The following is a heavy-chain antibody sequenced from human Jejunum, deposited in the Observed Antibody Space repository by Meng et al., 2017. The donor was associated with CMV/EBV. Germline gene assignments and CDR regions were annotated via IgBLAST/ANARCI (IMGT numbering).Heavy chain of an antibody. V-gene: IGHV3-33*06. D-gene: IGHD2-21*01. J-gene: IGHJ5*01. CDR3: ANVEAPHCAGDCSLDS. Sequence: TFSTYGMHWVRQAPGKGLEWVAVIWYDGSNKYYADSVKGRFTISRDNSKNTLYLQMDSLRAEDTALYYCANVEAPHCAGDCSLDSWGQGTLVTVSS. CDR2: IWYDGSNK. CDR1: TFSTYG.